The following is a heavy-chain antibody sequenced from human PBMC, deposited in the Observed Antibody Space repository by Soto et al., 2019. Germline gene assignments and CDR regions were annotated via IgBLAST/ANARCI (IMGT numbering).Heavy chain of an antibody. Sequence: QVQLVQSGAEVKKPGSSVKVSCKAAGGTFSSYAISWVRQAPGQGLEWMGGIIPILGTANYAQKFQGRVTITADKSTSTAYMELSSLRAEDTAVYYCAIDRRVAAATLFSGYWGQGTLVTVSS. V-gene: IGHV1-69*06. CDR2: IIPILGTA. J-gene: IGHJ4*02. D-gene: IGHD2-15*01. CDR1: GGTFSSYA. CDR3: AIDRRVAAATLFSGY.